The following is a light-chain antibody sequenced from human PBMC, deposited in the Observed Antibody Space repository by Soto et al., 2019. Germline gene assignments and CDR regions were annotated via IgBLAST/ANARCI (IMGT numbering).Light chain of an antibody. CDR3: QTWGTGIQV. Sequence: QLVLTQSPSASASLGASVKLTCTLSSGHSSYAIAWHQQQPEKGPRYLMNLNSGGSHSKGDGIPDRFSGSSSGAERYLTIASLRSEDEADYYCQTWGTGIQVFGGGTKLTVL. J-gene: IGLJ2*01. CDR2: LNSGGSH. CDR1: SGHSSYA. V-gene: IGLV4-69*01.